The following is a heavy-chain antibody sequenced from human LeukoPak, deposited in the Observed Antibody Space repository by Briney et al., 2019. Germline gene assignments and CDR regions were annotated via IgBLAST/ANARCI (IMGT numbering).Heavy chain of an antibody. CDR3: ARGPSGESYYGWFDP. V-gene: IGHV1-2*02. Sequence: GASVEDSCKASGYTFTGYYMHWVRQAPGQGLEWMGWINPNSGGTNYAQKFQGRVTMTRDTSISTASMELSRLRSDDTAVYYCARGPSGESYYGWFDPWGQGTLVTVSS. D-gene: IGHD1-26*01. CDR2: INPNSGGT. J-gene: IGHJ5*02. CDR1: GYTFTGYY.